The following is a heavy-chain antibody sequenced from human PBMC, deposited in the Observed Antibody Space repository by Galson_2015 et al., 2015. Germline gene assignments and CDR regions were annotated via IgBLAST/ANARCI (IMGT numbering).Heavy chain of an antibody. CDR3: ARDGAVTTHSYYYGMDV. Sequence: SLRLSCAASGFTFSTYGMHWVRQAPGKGLEWVAVISYDGSNKYNADSVKGRFTISRDNSKNTLYPQMNSLRAEDTAVYYCARDGAVTTHSYYYGMDVWGQGTSVTVSS. V-gene: IGHV3-30*03. D-gene: IGHD4-11*01. CDR1: GFTFSTYG. J-gene: IGHJ6*02. CDR2: ISYDGSNK.